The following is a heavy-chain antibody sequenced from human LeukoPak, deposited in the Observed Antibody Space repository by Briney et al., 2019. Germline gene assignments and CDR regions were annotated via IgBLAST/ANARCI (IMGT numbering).Heavy chain of an antibody. J-gene: IGHJ6*02. V-gene: IGHV3-11*05. CDR1: AFSFTDYY. Sequence: PARSLRLSCAPAAFSFTDYYISWVRPAPEGGRGWVSYISNSDSNTNYADSVKGRFTISRDNAKYSLYLPMNSLRAEDTAVYYCARDLTYRYSSTCGLDVWGQGTTVTVSS. D-gene: IGHD2-2*01. CDR3: ARDLTYRYSSTCGLDV. CDR2: ISNSDSNT.